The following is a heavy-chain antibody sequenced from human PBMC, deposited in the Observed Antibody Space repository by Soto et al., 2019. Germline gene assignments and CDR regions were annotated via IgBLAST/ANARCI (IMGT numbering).Heavy chain of an antibody. J-gene: IGHJ6*03. Sequence: SETLPLTCTFSGGSISSYYWSWIRQPPGKGLEWIGYIYYSGSTNYNPSLKSRVTISVDTSKNQFSLKLSSVTAADTAVYYCGAGYWSGGSCYSDVAMSGWGKGTMVTVSS. CDR2: IYYSGST. D-gene: IGHD2-15*01. CDR3: GAGYWSGGSCYSDVAMSG. CDR1: GGSISSYY. V-gene: IGHV4-59*08.